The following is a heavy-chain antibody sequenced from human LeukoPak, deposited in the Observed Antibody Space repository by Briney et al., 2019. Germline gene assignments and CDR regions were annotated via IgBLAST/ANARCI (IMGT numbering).Heavy chain of an antibody. D-gene: IGHD5-18*01. J-gene: IGHJ4*02. CDR2: INPNSGGT. CDR3: ARILGYSYGYDY. CDR1: GGTFTGYY. Sequence: ASVRVSCKASGGTFTGYYMRWVRQTPGQGLEWMGWINPNSGGTNYAQKFQGRVTMTRDTSISTAYMELSRLRSDDTAVYYCARILGYSYGYDYWGQGTLVTVSS. V-gene: IGHV1-2*02.